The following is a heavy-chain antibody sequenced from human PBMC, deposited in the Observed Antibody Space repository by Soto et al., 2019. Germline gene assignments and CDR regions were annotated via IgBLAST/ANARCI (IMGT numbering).Heavy chain of an antibody. CDR1: GGSISNSSYY. J-gene: IGHJ4*02. D-gene: IGHD3-22*01. CDR3: ARLLARGYSPYYFDY. V-gene: IGHV4-39*01. CDR2: IYYSGST. Sequence: ETLSLTCAVSGGSISNSSYYWAWIRQPPGKGLEWIGCIYYSGSTYYNPSLKSRVTISVDTSTNQFSLKLNSVTAADTAVYYCARLLARGYSPYYFDYWGQGTLVTVSS.